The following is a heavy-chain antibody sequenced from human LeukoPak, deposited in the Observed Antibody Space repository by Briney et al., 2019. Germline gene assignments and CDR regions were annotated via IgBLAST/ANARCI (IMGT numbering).Heavy chain of an antibody. CDR2: INHSGST. Sequence: PSETLSLTCAVYGGSFSGYYWSWIRQPPGKGLEWIGEINHSGSTNYNPSLKSRVTISVDTSKNQFSLKLSFVTAADTAVYYCARGTKWLCQKWYFDYWGQGTLVTVSS. CDR1: GGSFSGYY. V-gene: IGHV4-34*01. J-gene: IGHJ4*02. D-gene: IGHD2-2*01. CDR3: ARGTKWLCQKWYFDY.